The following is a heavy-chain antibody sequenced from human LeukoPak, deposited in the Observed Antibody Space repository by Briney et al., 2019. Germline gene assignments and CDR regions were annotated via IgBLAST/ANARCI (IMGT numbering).Heavy chain of an antibody. J-gene: IGHJ5*02. CDR2: INHSGST. Sequence: SETLSLTCAVYGGSFSGYYWSWIRQPPGKGLEWIGEINHSGSTNYTPSLKSRVTISVDTSKNQFSLKLSSVTAADTAVYYCARGRLDYYGSGSAGWFDPWGQGTLGTVSS. D-gene: IGHD3-10*01. V-gene: IGHV4-34*01. CDR1: GGSFSGYY. CDR3: ARGRLDYYGSGSAGWFDP.